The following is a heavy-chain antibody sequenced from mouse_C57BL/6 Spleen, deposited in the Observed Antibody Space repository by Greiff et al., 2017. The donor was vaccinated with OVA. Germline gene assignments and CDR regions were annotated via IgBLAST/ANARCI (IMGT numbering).Heavy chain of an antibody. Sequence: EVQGVESGGDLVKPGGSLKLSCAASGFTFSSYGMSWVRQTPDKRLEWVATISSGGSYTYYPDSVKGRFTISRDNAKNTLYLQMSSLKSEDTAMYYCARHEDYGNYEGYWGQGTTLTVSS. CDR1: GFTFSSYG. CDR3: ARHEDYGNYEGY. J-gene: IGHJ2*01. V-gene: IGHV5-6*01. D-gene: IGHD2-1*01. CDR2: ISSGGSYT.